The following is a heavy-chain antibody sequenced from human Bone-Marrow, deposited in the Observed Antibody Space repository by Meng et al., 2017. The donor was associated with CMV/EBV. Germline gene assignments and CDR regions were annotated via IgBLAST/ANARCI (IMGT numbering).Heavy chain of an antibody. CDR2: IIPIFGTA. CDR3: ARDATVAEFDP. Sequence: SVKVSCKASGGTFSSYAISWVRQAPGQGLEWMGGIIPIFGTANYAQKFQGRVTITTDESTSTAYMELRSLRSDDTAVYYCARDATVAEFDPWGQGTLVTVSS. D-gene: IGHD4-23*01. CDR1: GGTFSSYA. V-gene: IGHV1-69*05. J-gene: IGHJ5*02.